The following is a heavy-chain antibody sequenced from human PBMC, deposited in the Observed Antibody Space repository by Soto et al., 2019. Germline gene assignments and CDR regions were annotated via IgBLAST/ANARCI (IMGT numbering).Heavy chain of an antibody. Sequence: ASMKLSRKGSGYNFPSSALQWGLPAPGQRLEWMGWMNPKSGNTGYAQKFQGRVTMTRDTSISTAYMELSSLTSDDTAVYYCARGDDYDSSGYISWGQGTLVTVSS. CDR3: ARGDDYDSSGYIS. D-gene: IGHD6-25*01. CDR2: MNPKSGNT. V-gene: IGHV1-8*02. CDR1: GYNFPSSA. J-gene: IGHJ4*02.